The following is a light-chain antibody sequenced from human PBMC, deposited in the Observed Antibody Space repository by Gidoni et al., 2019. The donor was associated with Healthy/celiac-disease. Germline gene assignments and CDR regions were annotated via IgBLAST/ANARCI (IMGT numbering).Light chain of an antibody. CDR2: DVS. V-gene: IGLV2-14*03. CDR1: SSDVGGYTY. J-gene: IGLJ1*01. CDR3: SSYTSSSTRV. Sequence: ITISCTGTSSDVGGYTYVSWYQQHPGKAPKLMIYDVSNRPSGVSNRFSGSKSGNTASLTISGLQAEDEADYYCSSYTSSSTRVFGTGTKVTVL.